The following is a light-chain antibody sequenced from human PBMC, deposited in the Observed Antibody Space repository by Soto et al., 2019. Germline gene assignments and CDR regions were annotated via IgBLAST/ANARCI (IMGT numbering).Light chain of an antibody. V-gene: IGLV2-14*01. CDR1: SSDVGGRQY. CDR2: EVS. CDR3: SSYTASSTFV. Sequence: QSVLTQPASVSGSPGQSITISCTGTSSDVGGRQYVSWYQQHPGKAPKLMIYEVSNRPSGVSNRFYASKSGNTASLTISGLQAEDEADYYCSSYTASSTFVFGTGTKVTVL. J-gene: IGLJ1*01.